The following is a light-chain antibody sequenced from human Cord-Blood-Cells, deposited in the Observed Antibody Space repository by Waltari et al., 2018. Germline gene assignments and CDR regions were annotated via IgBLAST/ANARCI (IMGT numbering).Light chain of an antibody. Sequence: QSALTQPASVSGSPGQSITISCTGTSSDVGGYNYVSWYQQHPGKAPKLVIYDVSKRPSGVSNRFSGSKSGNTASLTISGLPAEDEADYYCSSYTRRSRVFGGGTKLTVL. J-gene: IGLJ3*02. V-gene: IGLV2-14*01. CDR3: SSYTRRSRV. CDR2: DVS. CDR1: SSDVGGYNY.